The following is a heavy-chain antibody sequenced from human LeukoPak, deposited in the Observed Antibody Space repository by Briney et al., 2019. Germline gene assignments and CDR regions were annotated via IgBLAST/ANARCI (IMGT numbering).Heavy chain of an antibody. CDR2: LYSSGST. J-gene: IGHJ4*02. V-gene: IGHV4-4*07. Sequence: SETLSLTCTVSGDSISNYHWTWIRQPAGKGLEWIGHLYSSGSTNYNPSLKSRVTMSVGTSKNQFSLKLNSVTAADTAVYFCARKDGDLWGQGTLVTVSS. CDR1: GDSISNYH. CDR3: ARKDGDL.